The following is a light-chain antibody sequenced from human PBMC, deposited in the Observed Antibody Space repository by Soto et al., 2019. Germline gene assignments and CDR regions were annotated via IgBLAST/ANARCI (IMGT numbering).Light chain of an antibody. V-gene: IGLV2-14*03. CDR2: DVY. CDR3: TSYTSGTAVDI. CDR1: RTDVDGYDY. J-gene: IGLJ1*01. Sequence: QSVLTQPASVSGSPGQSIAISCTGVRTDVDGYDYVSWYQQHPGQAPQLIIYDVYNRPSGVSHRFSGSKSGDTASLTISGLQAEDEADYYCTSYTSGTAVDIFGNWTKDTVI.